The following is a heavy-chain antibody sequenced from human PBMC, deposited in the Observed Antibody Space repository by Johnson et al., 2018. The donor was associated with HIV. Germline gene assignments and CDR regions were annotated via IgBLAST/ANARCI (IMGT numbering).Heavy chain of an antibody. J-gene: IGHJ3*01. CDR2: IDSVGRGT. Sequence: LVESGGGVVQPGRSLRLSCVASGFTLSDHWMHWFRQVPGKGLAWVSRIDSVGRGTSYADSVKGRFTISRDNAKNTLSLQMNNLRAEDTAVYYCARDRRFYDVLTSSSCPTFDLWGQGTMVTVSS. D-gene: IGHD3-9*01. CDR1: GFTLSDHW. CDR3: ARDRRFYDVLTSSSCPTFDL. V-gene: IGHV3-74*01.